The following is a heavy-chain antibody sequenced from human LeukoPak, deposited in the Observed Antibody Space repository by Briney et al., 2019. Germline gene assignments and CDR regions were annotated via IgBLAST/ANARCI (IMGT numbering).Heavy chain of an antibody. CDR2: IYYSGST. V-gene: IGHV4-59*01. CDR1: GGSMRRYY. J-gene: IGHJ4*02. D-gene: IGHD3-10*01. Sequence: SETLSLTCTVAGGSMRRYYWSWIRQAPGKGLEWIGYIYYSGSTNYNHSLKSRVAISLDTSKNQFSLNLSSVTAADTAVYFCARGMEVMAREYYFDYWGQGTLVTVSS. CDR3: ARGMEVMAREYYFDY.